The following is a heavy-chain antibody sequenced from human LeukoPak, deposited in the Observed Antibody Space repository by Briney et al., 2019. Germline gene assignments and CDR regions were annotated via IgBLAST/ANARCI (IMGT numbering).Heavy chain of an antibody. CDR2: IYPGDSDA. V-gene: IGHV5-51*01. J-gene: IGHJ4*02. Sequence: GESLKISCEGSGYSFTTYWIGWVRQMPGKGLEWMGIIYPGDSDARYSPSFQGQVTISADKSISTAYLQWSSLKASDTAMYYCAKVGYCNTTSCYNVFDYWGQGTLVTVSS. CDR3: AKVGYCNTTSCYNVFDY. D-gene: IGHD2-2*02. CDR1: GYSFTTYW.